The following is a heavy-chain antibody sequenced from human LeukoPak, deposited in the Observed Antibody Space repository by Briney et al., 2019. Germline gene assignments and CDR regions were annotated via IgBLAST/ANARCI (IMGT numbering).Heavy chain of an antibody. CDR2: IYHSGST. Sequence: SETLSLTCAVSGGSISSSNWWTWVRQPPGKGLEWIGEIYHSGSTNYNPSLKSRVTISVDTSKNQFSLKLSSVTAADTAVYYCARHNYYYGSGSYYRYWGQGTPVTVSS. D-gene: IGHD3-10*01. CDR3: ARHNYYYGSGSYYRY. J-gene: IGHJ4*02. CDR1: GGSISSSNW. V-gene: IGHV4-4*02.